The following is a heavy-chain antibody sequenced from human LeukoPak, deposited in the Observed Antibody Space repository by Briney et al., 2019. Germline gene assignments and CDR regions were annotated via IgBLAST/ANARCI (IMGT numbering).Heavy chain of an antibody. CDR1: GYTFTGYY. J-gene: IGHJ5*02. CDR3: ARKYDILTGYDNWFDP. V-gene: IGHV1-2*02. CDR2: INPNSGGR. Sequence: ASVKVSCKASGYTFTGYYMHWVRQAPGQGLEWMGWINPNSGGRNYAQKFQGRVTMTRDTSISTGYMELSSITSDDTAVYFCARKYDILTGYDNWFDPWGEGTLVTVSS. D-gene: IGHD3-9*01.